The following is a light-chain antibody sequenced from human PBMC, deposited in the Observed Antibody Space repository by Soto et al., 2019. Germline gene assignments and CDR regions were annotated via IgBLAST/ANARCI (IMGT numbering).Light chain of an antibody. V-gene: IGLV2-14*01. CDR1: SSDVGGYNF. Sequence: QSVLTQPASVSGSPGQSITISCTGTSSDVGGYNFVSWYQQHPGKAPKLMIYEVNNRPSGVSNRFSGSKSGNTASLTISGLQAEDEADYYCSSWTNSTTQVVGGGTKLTVL. CDR3: SSWTNSTTQV. CDR2: EVN. J-gene: IGLJ3*02.